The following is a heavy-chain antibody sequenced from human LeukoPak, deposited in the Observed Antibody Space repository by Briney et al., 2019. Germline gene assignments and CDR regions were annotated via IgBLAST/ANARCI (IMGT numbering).Heavy chain of an antibody. J-gene: IGHJ5*02. CDR1: GGSISSYY. D-gene: IGHD6-13*01. CDR3: ARGRSSSWYASWFDP. Sequence: SETLSLTCTVSGGSISSYYWSWIRQPPGKGLEWIGYIYYSGSTNYNPSLKSRVTISVDTSKNQFSLKLSSVTAADTAVYYCARGRSSSWYASWFDPWGQGTLVTVSS. V-gene: IGHV4-59*12. CDR2: IYYSGST.